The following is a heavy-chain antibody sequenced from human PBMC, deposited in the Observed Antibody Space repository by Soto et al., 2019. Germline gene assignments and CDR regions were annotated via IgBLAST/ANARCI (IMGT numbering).Heavy chain of an antibody. CDR1: GFTFSCYA. CDR3: AKDAREIKPAIRRWYFDY. CDR2: ISGSGGST. J-gene: IGHJ4*02. V-gene: IGHV3-23*01. Sequence: GGSLRLSCAASGFTFSCYAMSWVPQDPGKGLEWVSAISGSGGSTYYADSVKGRFTISRDNSKNTLYLQMNSLRAEDTAVYYCAKDAREIKPAIRRWYFDYWCQGTLVTVSS. D-gene: IGHD2-2*01.